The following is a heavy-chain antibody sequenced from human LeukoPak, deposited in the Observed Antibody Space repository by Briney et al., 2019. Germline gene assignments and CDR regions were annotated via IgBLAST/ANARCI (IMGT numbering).Heavy chain of an antibody. CDR3: AIRGYSYGWLYYFDY. J-gene: IGHJ4*02. V-gene: IGHV4-39*01. Sequence: SETLSLTCTVSGGSISGGSYYWGWIRQPPGKGLEWIGSIYYSGSTYYNPSLKSRVTISVDTSNNQFSLKLTSVTAADTAVYYCAIRGYSYGWLYYFDYWGQGTLVTVSS. D-gene: IGHD5-18*01. CDR2: IYYSGST. CDR1: GGSISGGSYY.